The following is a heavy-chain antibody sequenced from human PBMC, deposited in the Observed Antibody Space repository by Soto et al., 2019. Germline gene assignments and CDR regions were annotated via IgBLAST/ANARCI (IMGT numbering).Heavy chain of an antibody. CDR2: IYYSGST. CDR3: ARATYYYDSSGYYPGGLDY. V-gene: IGHV4-59*01. J-gene: IGHJ4*02. Sequence: PSETLSLTCTDSGGSISSYYWSWIRQPPGKGLEWSGDIYYSGSTNYNPSLKSRVTISVDTSKNQFSLKLSSVTAADTAVYYCARATYYYDSSGYYPGGLDYWGQGTLVTVSS. CDR1: GGSISSYY. D-gene: IGHD3-22*01.